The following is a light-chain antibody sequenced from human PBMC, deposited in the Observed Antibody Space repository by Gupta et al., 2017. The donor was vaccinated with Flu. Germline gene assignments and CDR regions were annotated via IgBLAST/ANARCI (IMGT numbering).Light chain of an antibody. CDR1: QSLVYRDGYTY. CDR2: KVS. J-gene: IGKJ1*01. Sequence: ISCRSSQSLVYRDGYTYLNWFQQRPGQSPRRLIYKVSKRDSGVPDRFSGSGSGTDFTLEISRVEAEDVGIYYCMQGTHWPWTFGQGTKVEIK. V-gene: IGKV2-30*01. CDR3: MQGTHWPWT.